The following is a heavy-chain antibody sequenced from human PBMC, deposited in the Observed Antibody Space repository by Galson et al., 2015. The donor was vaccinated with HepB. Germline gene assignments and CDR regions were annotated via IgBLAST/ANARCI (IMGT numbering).Heavy chain of an antibody. Sequence: SLRLSCAASGFTFSNYAMSWVRQAPGKGLEWVATFGGSGADIHYADSVKGRFTISRDSSKNTVYLQMNNLRAEDTALYYCAKSYRAFDYWGQGTLVTVSS. CDR1: GFTFSNYA. V-gene: IGHV3-23*01. D-gene: IGHD1-26*01. CDR3: AKSYRAFDY. J-gene: IGHJ4*02. CDR2: FGGSGADI.